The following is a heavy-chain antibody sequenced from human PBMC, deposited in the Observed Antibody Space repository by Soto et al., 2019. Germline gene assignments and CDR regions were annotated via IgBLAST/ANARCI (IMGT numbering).Heavy chain of an antibody. J-gene: IGHJ5*02. CDR1: GGSISSYY. Sequence: SETVSLTCTVSGGSISSYYWSWIRQPPGKGLEWIGYIYYSGSTNYNPSLKSRVTISVDTSKNQFSLKLSSVTAADTAVYYCASSLGSVTIFGVVRPNWFNPWGQGTLVTVSS. CDR3: ASSLGSVTIFGVVRPNWFNP. D-gene: IGHD3-3*01. V-gene: IGHV4-59*01. CDR2: IYYSGST.